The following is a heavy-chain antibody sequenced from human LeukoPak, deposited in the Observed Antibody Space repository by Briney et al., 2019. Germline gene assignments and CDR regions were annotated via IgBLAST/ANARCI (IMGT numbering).Heavy chain of an antibody. V-gene: IGHV3-30*02. CDR2: IRYDGSNK. CDR1: GFTFSSYG. CDR3: AREGLDAYCSSTSCHYYYCMDV. Sequence: GGSLRLSCAASGFTFSSYGMHWVRQAPGKGLEWVAFIRYDGSNKYYADSVKGRFTISRDNSKNTLYLQMNSLRAEDTAVYYCAREGLDAYCSSTSCHYYYCMDVWGKGTTVTVSS. D-gene: IGHD2-2*01. J-gene: IGHJ6*03.